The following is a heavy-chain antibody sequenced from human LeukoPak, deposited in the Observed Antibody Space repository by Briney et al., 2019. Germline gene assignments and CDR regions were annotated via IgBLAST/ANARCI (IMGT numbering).Heavy chain of an antibody. Sequence: PSETLSLTCAVSGGSISSSNWWSWVRQPPGKGLEWIGEIYHSGSTNYNPSLRSRVTISVDKSKNQFSLKLSSVTAADTAVYYCARSPGVWFGELLSAGYFDYWGQGTLVTVSS. D-gene: IGHD3-10*01. V-gene: IGHV4-4*02. CDR2: IYHSGST. CDR1: GGSISSSNW. J-gene: IGHJ4*02. CDR3: ARSPGVWFGELLSAGYFDY.